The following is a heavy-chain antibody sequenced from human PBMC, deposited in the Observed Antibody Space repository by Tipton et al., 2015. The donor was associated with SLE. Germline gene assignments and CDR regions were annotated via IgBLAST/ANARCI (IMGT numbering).Heavy chain of an antibody. J-gene: IGHJ3*02. CDR2: TYYRSKWYN. CDR3: AGEDCSSTSCYQGAFDI. Sequence: PGLVKPSQTLSLTCAISGDSVSSNSAAWNWIRQSPSRGLEWLGRTYYRSKWYNDYAVSVKSRITINPDTSKNQFSLQLNSVTPEDTAVYCCAGEDCSSTSCYQGAFDIWGQGTMVTVSS. V-gene: IGHV6-1*01. CDR1: GDSVSSNSAA. D-gene: IGHD2-2*01.